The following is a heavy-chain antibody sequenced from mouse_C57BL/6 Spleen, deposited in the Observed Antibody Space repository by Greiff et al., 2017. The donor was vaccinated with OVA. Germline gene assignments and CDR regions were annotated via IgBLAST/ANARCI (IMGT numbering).Heavy chain of an antibody. CDR1: GYAFSSSW. CDR3: APFITTVGAY. V-gene: IGHV1-82*01. Sequence: QVQLQQSGPELVKPGASVKISCKASGYAFSSSWMNWVKQRPGKGLEWIGRIYPGDGDTNYNGKFKGKATLTADKSSSTAYMQLSSLTSEDSAVYFCAPFITTVGAYWGQRTLVTVSA. CDR2: IYPGDGDT. J-gene: IGHJ3*01. D-gene: IGHD1-1*01.